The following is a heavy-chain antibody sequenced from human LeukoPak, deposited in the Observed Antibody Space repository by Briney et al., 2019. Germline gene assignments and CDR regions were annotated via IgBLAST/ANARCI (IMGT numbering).Heavy chain of an antibody. CDR2: IKEDGSEK. Sequence: GGSLRLSCVASGFSFNYYWMSWVRQAPGKGLEWVANIKEDGSEKYYVDSVKGRFTISRDNTKNSLYLQMNSLRAEDTAVYYCARAYTSGSPYSPRYWGQGTLVTVSS. D-gene: IGHD3-10*01. CDR3: ARAYTSGSPYSPRY. V-gene: IGHV3-7*01. J-gene: IGHJ4*02. CDR1: GFSFNYYW.